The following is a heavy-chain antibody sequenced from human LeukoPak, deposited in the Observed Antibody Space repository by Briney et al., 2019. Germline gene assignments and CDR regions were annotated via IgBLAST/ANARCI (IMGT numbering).Heavy chain of an antibody. CDR1: GGSISSYY. J-gene: IGHJ5*02. CDR2: IYYSGST. Sequence: SETLSLTCTVSGGSISSYYWSWIRQPPGKGLEWIGYIYYSGSTNYNPSLKSRVTISVDTSKNQFSLRLSSVTAADTAVYYCARQREDYYGSGSRNWFDPWGQGTLVTVSS. CDR3: ARQREDYYGSGSRNWFDP. V-gene: IGHV4-59*08. D-gene: IGHD3-10*01.